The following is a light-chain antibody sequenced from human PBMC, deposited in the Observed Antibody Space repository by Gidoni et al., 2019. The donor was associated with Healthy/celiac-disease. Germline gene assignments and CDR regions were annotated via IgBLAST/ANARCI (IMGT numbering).Light chain of an antibody. V-gene: IGLV3-19*01. CDR3: NSRDSSGNQVV. J-gene: IGLJ2*01. CDR2: GKN. CDR1: SLSSYY. Sequence: SSELTQDPAVSVALGQTVRITCQGDSLSSYYASWYQQKPGQAPVLVIYGKNNRPSGIPDRFSGSSSGNTASLTITGAQAEDEADYYCNSRDSSGNQVVFGGGTKLTGL.